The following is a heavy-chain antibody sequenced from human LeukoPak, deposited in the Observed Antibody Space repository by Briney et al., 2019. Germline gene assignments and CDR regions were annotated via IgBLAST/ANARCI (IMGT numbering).Heavy chain of an antibody. D-gene: IGHD3-3*01. J-gene: IGHJ6*02. V-gene: IGHV4-59*01. CDR1: GGSISSYY. CDR2: IYYSGST. CDR3: ARDSDYDFWSGELMGYYGMDV. Sequence: SETLSLTCTVSGGSISSYYWSWIRQPPGKGLEWIGYIYYSGSTNYNPSLKSRVTISVDTSKNQFSLKLSSVTAADTAVYYCARDSDYDFWSGELMGYYGMDVWGQGTTVTVSS.